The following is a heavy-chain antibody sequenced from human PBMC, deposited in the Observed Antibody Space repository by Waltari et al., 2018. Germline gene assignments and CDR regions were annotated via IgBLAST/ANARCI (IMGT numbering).Heavy chain of an antibody. Sequence: QVRLVQSGAEVKKPGASVKVSCKASGYTFTNYDINWVRQVSGQGLEWMGMMNHSRGANGFAQNFRGRVAMTRDTSTGTADMELRGLTSADTAFYYCARGTYIVGYDYWGQGTPVTVSA. CDR1: GYTFTNYD. D-gene: IGHD1-26*01. CDR3: ARGTYIVGYDY. J-gene: IGHJ4*02. V-gene: IGHV1-8*01. CDR2: MNHSRGAN.